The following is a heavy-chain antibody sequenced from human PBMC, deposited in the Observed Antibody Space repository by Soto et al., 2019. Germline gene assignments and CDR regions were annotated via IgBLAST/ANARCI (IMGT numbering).Heavy chain of an antibody. CDR3: AREAAAGTFWFDP. V-gene: IGHV1-69*13. J-gene: IGHJ5*02. D-gene: IGHD6-13*01. CDR2: IIPIFGTA. CDR1: GGTFSSYA. Sequence: GASLKVCCKASGGTFSSYAISWVRQAPGQGLEWMGGIIPIFGTANYAQKFQGRVTITADESTSTAYMELSSLRSEDTAVYYCAREAAAGTFWFDPWGQGTLVTVSS.